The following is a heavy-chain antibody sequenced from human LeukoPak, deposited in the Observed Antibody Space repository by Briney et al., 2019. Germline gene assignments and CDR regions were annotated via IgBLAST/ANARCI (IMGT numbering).Heavy chain of an antibody. CDR3: ARETGPNYFDY. J-gene: IGHJ4*02. CDR1: GGSISSYY. D-gene: IGHD3-10*01. CDR2: IYYSGST. V-gene: IGHV4-59*01. Sequence: PSETLSLTCTVSGGSISSYYWSWIRQTPGKGLEWIGYIYYSGSTNYNPSLKSRVTISVDTSKNQFSLKLSSVTAADTAVYYCARETGPNYFDYWGQGTLVTVSS.